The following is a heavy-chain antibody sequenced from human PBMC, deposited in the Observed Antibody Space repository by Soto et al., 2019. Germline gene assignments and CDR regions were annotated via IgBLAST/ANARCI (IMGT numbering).Heavy chain of an antibody. J-gene: IGHJ4*02. V-gene: IGHV3-21*01. D-gene: IGHD6-19*01. CDR3: ARGTIAVAGSDY. CDR2: ISSSSSYI. CDR1: GFTFSSYS. Sequence: GGSLRLSCAASGFTFSSYSMSWVRQAPGKGLEWVSSISSSSSYIYYADSVKGRFTISRDNAKNSLYLQMNSLRAEDTAVYYCARGTIAVAGSDYWCQGTLVTVPQ.